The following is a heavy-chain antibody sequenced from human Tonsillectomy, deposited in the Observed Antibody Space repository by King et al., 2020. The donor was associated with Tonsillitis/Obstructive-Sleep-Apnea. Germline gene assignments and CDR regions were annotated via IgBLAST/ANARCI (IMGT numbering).Heavy chain of an antibody. CDR1: GITVNKAW. J-gene: IGHJ6*03. CDR2: IKSKTDGGTT. V-gene: IGHV3-15*01. Sequence: VQLVESGGGLVKPGGSLKLSCAASGITVNKAWMSWVSQAQGKGLEWVGRIKSKTDGGTTDYAAPVKGRFTISRDDSKNTLYLQMNSLKTEDTDVYYCTKVRCYGYILGGYRSVYYYYYYMEIWGKGATVSVSS. D-gene: IGHD3-16*02. CDR3: TKVRCYGYILGGYRSVYYYYYYMEI.